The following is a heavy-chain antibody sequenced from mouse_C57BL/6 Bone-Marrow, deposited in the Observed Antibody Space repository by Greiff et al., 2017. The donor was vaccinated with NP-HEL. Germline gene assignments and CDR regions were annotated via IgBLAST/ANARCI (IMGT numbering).Heavy chain of an antibody. J-gene: IGHJ3*01. CDR2: IYPGSGNT. CDR3: ARILYSCAY. Sequence: QVQLQQSGAELVRPGASVKLSCKASGYTFTDYYINWVKQRPGQGLEWIARIYPGSGNTYYNEKFKGKATLTAEKSSSTAYMQLSSLSSEDSAVYFCARILYSCAYWGQGTLVTVSA. V-gene: IGHV1-76*01. D-gene: IGHD1-1*01. CDR1: GYTFTDYY.